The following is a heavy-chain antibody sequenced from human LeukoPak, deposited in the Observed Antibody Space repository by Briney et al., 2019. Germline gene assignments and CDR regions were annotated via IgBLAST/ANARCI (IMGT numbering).Heavy chain of an antibody. D-gene: IGHD2-15*01. V-gene: IGHV1-2*02. Sequence: ASVKVSCKASGYTFTGYYLHWVRQAPGQGLEWMGWLNPNSGGTNYAQKFQGRVTMTGDTSITTAYMELSRLRSDDTAVYYCARYCGSSCNAGDTFDIWGQGTMVTVSS. J-gene: IGHJ3*02. CDR2: LNPNSGGT. CDR1: GYTFTGYY. CDR3: ARYCGSSCNAGDTFDI.